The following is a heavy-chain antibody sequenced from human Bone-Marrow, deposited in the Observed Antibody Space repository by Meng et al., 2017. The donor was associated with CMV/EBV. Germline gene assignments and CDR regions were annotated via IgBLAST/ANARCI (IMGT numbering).Heavy chain of an antibody. Sequence: GESPKISCQGSGYSFTSYWIGWVRQMPGKGLEWMGIIYPGDSDTRYSPSFQGQVTISADKFISTAYLQWSSLKASDTAMYYCARRDSNWIPFDYWGQGTLVTVSS. J-gene: IGHJ4*02. CDR3: ARRDSNWIPFDY. CDR2: IYPGDSDT. CDR1: GYSFTSYW. V-gene: IGHV5-51*01. D-gene: IGHD1-1*01.